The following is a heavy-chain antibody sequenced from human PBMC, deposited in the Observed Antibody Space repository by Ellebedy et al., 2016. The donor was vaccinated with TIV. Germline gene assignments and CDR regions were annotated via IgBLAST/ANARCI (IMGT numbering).Heavy chain of an antibody. J-gene: IGHJ4*02. V-gene: IGHV4-34*01. D-gene: IGHD2-21*02. Sequence: MPSETLSLTCVVKGGSFNGYFWSWIRQSPGKGLEWLGEINPRGTANYNPSLKSRVTMSVDTPEKQFSLRLTSVTAADTAVYYCARHRTRTVVATAVFDYWGQGSLVTVSS. CDR3: ARHRTRTVVATAVFDY. CDR1: GGSFNGYF. CDR2: INPRGTA.